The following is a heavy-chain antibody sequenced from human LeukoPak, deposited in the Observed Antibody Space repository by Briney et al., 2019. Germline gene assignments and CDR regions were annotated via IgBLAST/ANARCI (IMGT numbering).Heavy chain of an antibody. CDR1: GYTFTSYG. CDR2: ISAYNGNT. Sequence: ASVKVSCKASGYTFTSYGISWVRQAPGQGLEWMGWISAYNGNTNYAQKLQGRVTMTTDTSTSTAYMELRSLRSDDTAVYYCARDRVVVVPAAHYYCYYYMGVWGKGTTVTVSS. D-gene: IGHD2-2*01. J-gene: IGHJ6*03. V-gene: IGHV1-18*01. CDR3: ARDRVVVVPAAHYYCYYYMGV.